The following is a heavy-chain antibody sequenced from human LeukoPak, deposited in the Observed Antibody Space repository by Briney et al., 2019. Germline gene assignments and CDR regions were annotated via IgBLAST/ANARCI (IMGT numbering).Heavy chain of an antibody. J-gene: IGHJ4*02. CDR1: GYTFTSYG. CDR3: ARPSDSGWYPPHFDY. V-gene: IGHV1-2*02. D-gene: IGHD6-19*01. CDR2: INSNSGGT. Sequence: GASVKVSCKASGYTFTSYGISWVRQAPGQGLEWMGWINSNSGGTNYAQKFQGRVTMTRDTSISTAYMELSRLRSDDTAVYYCARPSDSGWYPPHFDYWGQGTLVTVSS.